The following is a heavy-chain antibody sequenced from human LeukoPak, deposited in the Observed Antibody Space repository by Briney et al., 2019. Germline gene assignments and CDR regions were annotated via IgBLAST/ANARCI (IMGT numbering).Heavy chain of an antibody. V-gene: IGHV1-18*01. D-gene: IGHD3-3*01. Sequence: ASVKVSCKASGYTFTSYGISWVRQAPGQGLEWMGWITPYNGNTNYAQKLQGRVTMTTDTSTNTAYMELRSLRSDDTAVYYCARAVPPNLEWFYYWGQGTLVTVSS. CDR3: ARAVPPNLEWFYY. CDR2: ITPYNGNT. J-gene: IGHJ4*02. CDR1: GYTFTSYG.